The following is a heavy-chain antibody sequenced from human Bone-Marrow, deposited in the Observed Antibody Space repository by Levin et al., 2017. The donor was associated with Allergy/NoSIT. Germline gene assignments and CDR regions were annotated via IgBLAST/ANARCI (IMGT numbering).Heavy chain of an antibody. CDR1: GYTFTSYD. J-gene: IGHJ6*02. CDR2: MNPNSGNT. Sequence: ASVKVSCKASGYTFTSYDINWVRQATGQGLEWMGWMNPNSGNTGYAQKFQGRVTMTRNTSISTAYMELSSLRSEDTAVYYCARGCNCISTSCYEGGYYDYYGMDVWGQGTTVTVSS. D-gene: IGHD2-2*01. V-gene: IGHV1-8*01. CDR3: ARGCNCISTSCYEGGYYDYYGMDV.